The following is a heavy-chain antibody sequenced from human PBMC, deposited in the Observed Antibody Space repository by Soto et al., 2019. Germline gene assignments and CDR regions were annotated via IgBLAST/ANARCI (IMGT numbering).Heavy chain of an antibody. CDR1: GFIFRSHG. CDR3: AKAREDTAMTFDY. V-gene: IGHV3-30*18. J-gene: IGHJ4*02. Sequence: QVQLVESGGGVVQPGKSLRLSCAVSGFIFRSHGMHWVRQAPGKGLEWLAVISNDGNTKYYADSVKGRFTLSRDNSKDTLDLQMTTLRPEDTAVYYCAKAREDTAMTFDYWGQGTLVIVSS. CDR2: ISNDGNTK. D-gene: IGHD5-18*01.